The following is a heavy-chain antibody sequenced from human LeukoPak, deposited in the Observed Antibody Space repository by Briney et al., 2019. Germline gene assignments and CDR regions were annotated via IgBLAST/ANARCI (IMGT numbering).Heavy chain of an antibody. D-gene: IGHD3-10*01. J-gene: IGHJ6*02. V-gene: IGHV3-11*01. CDR1: GFTVSSNY. CDR2: ISSSGSTI. CDR3: ASKKGSESLVRGRDYYYGMDV. Sequence: GGSLRLSCAASGFTVSSNYMSWVRQAPGKGLEWVSYISSSGSTIYYADSVKGRFTISRDNAKNSLYLQMNSLRAEDTAVYYCASKKGSESLVRGRDYYYGMDVWGQGTTVTVSS.